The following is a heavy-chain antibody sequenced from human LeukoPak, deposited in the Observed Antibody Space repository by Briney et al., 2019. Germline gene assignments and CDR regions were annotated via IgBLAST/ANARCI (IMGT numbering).Heavy chain of an antibody. CDR2: IYSGGST. CDR1: GFTVSSNY. CDR3: ARGSGGGYNSLDY. D-gene: IGHD5-24*01. J-gene: IGHJ4*02. Sequence: QPGGCLRLSCAASGFTVSSNYMSWVRQAPGKGLEWVSVIYSGGSTYYADSVKGRFTISRDNSKNTLYLQMNSLRAEDTAVYYCARGSGGGYNSLDYWGQGTLVTVSS. V-gene: IGHV3-53*01.